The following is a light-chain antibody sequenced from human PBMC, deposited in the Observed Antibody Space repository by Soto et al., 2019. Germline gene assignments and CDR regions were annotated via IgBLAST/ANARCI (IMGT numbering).Light chain of an antibody. CDR3: HQTNSFPLT. CDR1: QGISTW. CDR2: AAS. V-gene: IGKV1D-12*01. Sequence: DIQMTQSPSSVSASVGDRVTITCRASQGISTWLAGFQQKPGKAPNLLIAAASKLQSGVPSRFIGSGSGTDFTLTINSLQPEDFATYYCHQTNSFPLTFGGGTKVDIK. J-gene: IGKJ4*01.